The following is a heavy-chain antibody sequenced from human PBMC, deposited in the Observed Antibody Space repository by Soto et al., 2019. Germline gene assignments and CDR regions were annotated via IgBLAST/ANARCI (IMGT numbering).Heavy chain of an antibody. CDR2: IYYSGST. CDR1: GGSISSGDYY. J-gene: IGHJ6*02. Sequence: SETLSLTCTVSGGSISSGDYYWSWIRQPPGKGLEWIGYIYYSGSTYYNPSLKSRVPISVDTSKNQFSLKLSSVTAADTAVYYCARSRNTLRYDSSGYWPLTYSYGMGGCGQGTTVTVSS. D-gene: IGHD3-22*01. V-gene: IGHV4-30-4*01. CDR3: ARSRNTLRYDSSGYWPLTYSYGMGG.